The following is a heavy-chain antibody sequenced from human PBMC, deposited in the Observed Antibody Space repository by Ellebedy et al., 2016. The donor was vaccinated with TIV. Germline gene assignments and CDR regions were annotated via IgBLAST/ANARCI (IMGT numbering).Heavy chain of an antibody. CDR2: INPNGGST. Sequence: AASVQVSCKASGYTFSTYYMHWVRQAPGDGLEWVGLINPNGGSTLYTQKFQDRITLTRDSSTTTVYMERSSLTSEDTAVYYCARYPTPSITAGPEGKTPTIYGMDVWGQGTTVTVSS. D-gene: IGHD6-6*01. J-gene: IGHJ6*02. CDR3: ARYPTPSITAGPEGKTPTIYGMDV. CDR1: GYTFSTYY. V-gene: IGHV1-46*01.